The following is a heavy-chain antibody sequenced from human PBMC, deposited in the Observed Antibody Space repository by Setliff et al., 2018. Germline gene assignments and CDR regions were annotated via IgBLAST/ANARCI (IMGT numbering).Heavy chain of an antibody. CDR1: GYTFGAHY. CDR3: ARGATGRYCSGGSCSYFDY. V-gene: IGHV1-2*02. J-gene: IGHJ4*02. D-gene: IGHD2-15*01. CDR2: INPNSGDT. Sequence: ASVKVSCKASGYTFGAHYIHWVRQAPGQGIEWMGWINPNSGDTNYAQNFQGRVTMTRDTSINTVYMDLSSLRSEYTAVYYGARGATGRYCSGGSCSYFDYWGQGILVTVSS.